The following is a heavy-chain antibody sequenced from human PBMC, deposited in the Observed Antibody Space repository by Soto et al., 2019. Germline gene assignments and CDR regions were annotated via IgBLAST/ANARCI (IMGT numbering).Heavy chain of an antibody. CDR3: AKVGIGMFSHKHHFDH. CDR1: GFTFSSFG. J-gene: IGHJ4*02. CDR2: ISGSGDSS. Sequence: GGSLRLCCTASGFTFSSFGMAWVRQAPGKGLEWVSAISGSGDSSYYADSVKDRFTISRDNPTNTLYLQMNNLRAEDTAVYYCAKVGIGMFSHKHHFDHWGQGTQVTVSS. D-gene: IGHD2-2*03. V-gene: IGHV3-23*01.